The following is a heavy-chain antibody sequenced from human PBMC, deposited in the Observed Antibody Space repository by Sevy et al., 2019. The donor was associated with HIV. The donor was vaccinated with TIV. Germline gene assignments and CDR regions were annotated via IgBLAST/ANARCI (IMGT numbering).Heavy chain of an antibody. J-gene: IGHJ6*04. Sequence: GGSLRLSCAASGFTFSSYAMSWVRQAPGKGLEWVSAISGSGGSTYYADSVKGRFTISRDNSKNTLYLQMNSLRAEDTAVYYCAKGAVRGLIILSYGMDVWGIGTTVIVSS. CDR1: GFTFSSYA. V-gene: IGHV3-23*01. D-gene: IGHD3-10*01. CDR3: AKGAVRGLIILSYGMDV. CDR2: ISGSGGST.